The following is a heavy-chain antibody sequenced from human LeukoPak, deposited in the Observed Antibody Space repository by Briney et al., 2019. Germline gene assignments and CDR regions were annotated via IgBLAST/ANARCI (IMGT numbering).Heavy chain of an antibody. D-gene: IGHD4-17*01. CDR3: ARGKFGDPADY. J-gene: IGHJ4*02. CDR2: ISAYNGAT. V-gene: IGHV1-18*01. CDR1: GYTFTSYG. Sequence: ASVKVSCKASGYTFTSYGFNWVRQAPGQGLEWMGWISAYNGATKYSQKFQARVTMSTDTSTNTADLELRSLTSDDTAVYYCARGKFGDPADYWGQGALVTVSS.